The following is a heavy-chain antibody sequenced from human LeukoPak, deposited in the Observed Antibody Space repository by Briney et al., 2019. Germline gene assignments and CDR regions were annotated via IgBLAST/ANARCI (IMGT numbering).Heavy chain of an antibody. CDR2: NSDGSDT. J-gene: IGHJ5*02. V-gene: IGHV3-74*01. CDR1: GFTFSSYC. D-gene: IGHD6-13*01. Sequence: GGSLRLSCARSGFTFSSYCMHSVRHAPGKGLVWVSRNSDGSDTIYADSVKGRFTISRDNAKNTLYLQMNSLRAEDTAVYYCALLAAADSESWGQGTLVTVSS. CDR3: ALLAAADSES.